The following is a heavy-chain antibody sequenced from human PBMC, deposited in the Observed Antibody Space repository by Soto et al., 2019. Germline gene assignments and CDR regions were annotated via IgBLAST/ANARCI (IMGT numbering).Heavy chain of an antibody. CDR3: VRATYFSDSSGYTRCLDY. CDR2: SRDKPQGYST. Sequence: PGGSLRLSCAASGFTFRDYYMIWIRQAPGKGLEWVGRSRDKPQGYSTAYAASVKGRFTTSRDESKNSAYLQMNSLKTEDTAVYYCVRATYFSDSSGYTRCLDYWGQGTLVTVSS. D-gene: IGHD3-22*01. CDR1: GFTFRDYY. V-gene: IGHV3-72*01. J-gene: IGHJ4*02.